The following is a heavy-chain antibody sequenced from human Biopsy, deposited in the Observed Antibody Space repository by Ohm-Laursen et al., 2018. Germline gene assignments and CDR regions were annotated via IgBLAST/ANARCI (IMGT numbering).Heavy chain of an antibody. J-gene: IGHJ4*02. CDR1: GFMFSASW. CDR3: ARDGAGSYNEN. V-gene: IGHV3-7*01. D-gene: IGHD3-10*01. Sequence: SLRLSCAASGFMFSASWMSWVRQAPGKGLEWVANINPDGSVRYFADSVKGRFTISRDNAENSMYLQMSSLTVDDTAVYYCARDGAGSYNENWGQGTLVSVSS. CDR2: INPDGSVR.